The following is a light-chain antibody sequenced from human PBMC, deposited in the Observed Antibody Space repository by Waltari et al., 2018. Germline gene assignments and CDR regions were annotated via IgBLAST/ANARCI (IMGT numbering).Light chain of an antibody. CDR2: AAS. V-gene: IGKV1-27*01. CDR3: QKYDSVPLT. J-gene: IGKJ4*01. CDR1: QDINND. Sequence: DIQMTQSPSSLSTSVGDRVTIPCRASQDINNDLAWYQQKPGKVPKLLIYAASNLQSGGPSRFSGSGSGTDFTLTIASLQPEDVASYYCQKYDSVPLTFGGGTKVEIK.